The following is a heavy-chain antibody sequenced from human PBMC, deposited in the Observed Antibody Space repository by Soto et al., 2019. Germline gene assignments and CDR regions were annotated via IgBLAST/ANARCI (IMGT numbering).Heavy chain of an antibody. V-gene: IGHV3-21*01. Sequence: EVQLVESGGGLVKPGGSLRLSCAASGFTFSSYSMNWVRQAPGKGLEWVSSISSSSSYIYYADSVKGRFTISRDNAKNSLYLQMNSLRAEDTAVYYCARDDALSETYGMYVWGQGTTVTVSS. CDR1: GFTFSSYS. D-gene: IGHD3-16*02. CDR2: ISSSSSYI. CDR3: ARDDALSETYGMYV. J-gene: IGHJ6*02.